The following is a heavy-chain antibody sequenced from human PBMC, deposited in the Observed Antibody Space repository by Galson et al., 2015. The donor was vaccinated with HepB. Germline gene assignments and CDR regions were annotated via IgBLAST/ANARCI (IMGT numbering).Heavy chain of an antibody. CDR2: ILYGGNT. V-gene: IGHV4-39*01. CDR1: GGAINSVSYN. D-gene: IGHD1-1*01. CDR3: ARQRRPLRSYAFDV. Sequence: TLSLTCSVSGGAINSVSYNWGWVRQPPGKGLEWIGSILYGGNTFYNPSLKSRVTASVDTSKSQFSLKLNSVTATDTAVYYCARQRRPLRSYAFDVWGPGTMVTVSS. J-gene: IGHJ3*01.